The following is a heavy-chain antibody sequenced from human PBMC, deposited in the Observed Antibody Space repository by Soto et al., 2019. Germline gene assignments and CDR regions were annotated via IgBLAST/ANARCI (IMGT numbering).Heavy chain of an antibody. J-gene: IGHJ1*01. CDR1: GFTFRSYV. CDR3: ARWGTTGGLDV. D-gene: IGHD3-16*01. CDR2: TSYDGSDK. V-gene: IGHV3-30*19. Sequence: QVQLVESGGGVVQPGTSLRVSCVGSGFTFRSYVIHWVRQAPGKGLEWVALTSYDGSDKYYGDSVRGRFTISRDNSRNTVDLQMDSLTLEDTAVYYSARWGTTGGLDVWGQGTLVSVSS.